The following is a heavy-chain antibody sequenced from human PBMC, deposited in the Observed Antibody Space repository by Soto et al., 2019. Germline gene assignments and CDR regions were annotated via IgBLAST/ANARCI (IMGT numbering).Heavy chain of an antibody. CDR3: AREVTAQSYYYYSGMDV. V-gene: IGHV6-1*01. CDR2: TYYRSKWYN. J-gene: IGHJ6*02. Sequence: SQTLSLTCAISGDSVSSNSAAWNWIRQSPSRGLEWLGRTYYRSKWYNDYAVSVKSRITINPDTSKNQFSLQLNSVTPEDTAVYYCAREVTAQSYYYYSGMDVWGQGTTVTVYS. CDR1: GDSVSSNSAA. D-gene: IGHD4-4*01.